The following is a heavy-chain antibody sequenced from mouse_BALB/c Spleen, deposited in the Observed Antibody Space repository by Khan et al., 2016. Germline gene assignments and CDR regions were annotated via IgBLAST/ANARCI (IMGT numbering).Heavy chain of an antibody. J-gene: IGHJ2*01. CDR2: IDPANGDT. V-gene: IGHV14-4*02. CDR3: NAEVGRRYFDC. Sequence: VQLKESGAELVRSGASVKLSCTASGFNFKDYYMHWVKQRPEQGLEWIGWIDPANGDTEFAPKFQGKATMTADTSSNTAYLHLSSLTSEDTAVYYCNAEVGRRYFDCWGQGTTLTVSA. CDR1: GFNFKDYY.